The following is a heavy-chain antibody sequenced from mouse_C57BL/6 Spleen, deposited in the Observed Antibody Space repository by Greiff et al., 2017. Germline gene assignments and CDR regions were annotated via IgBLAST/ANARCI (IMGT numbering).Heavy chain of an antibody. J-gene: IGHJ3*01. CDR3: ARYYGSSPDWFAY. D-gene: IGHD1-1*01. CDR2: ISSGGSYT. CDR1: GFTFSSYG. Sequence: EVKLMESGGDLVKPGGSLKLSCAASGFTFSSYGMSWVRQTPDERLEWVATISSGGSYTYYPDSVKGRFTISRDNAKNTLYLQMSSLKSEDTAMYYCARYYGSSPDWFAYWGQGTLVTVSA. V-gene: IGHV5-6*01.